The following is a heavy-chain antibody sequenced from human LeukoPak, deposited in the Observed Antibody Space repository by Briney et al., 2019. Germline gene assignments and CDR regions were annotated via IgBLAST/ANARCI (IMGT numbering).Heavy chain of an antibody. V-gene: IGHV3-66*04. J-gene: IGHJ4*02. Sequence: GGSLRLSCAASAFTVSSNHISWVRQAPGRGLESLSAISIGGATDHADSVKGRFTISRDNSKITVYLQMNSLRAEDTAIYYCARHGGDYYFDYWGQGALVTVSS. CDR3: ARHGGDYYFDY. D-gene: IGHD5-12*01. CDR2: ISIGGAT. CDR1: AFTVSSNH.